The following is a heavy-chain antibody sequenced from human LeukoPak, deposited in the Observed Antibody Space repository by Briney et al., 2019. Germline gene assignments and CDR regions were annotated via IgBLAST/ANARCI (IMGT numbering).Heavy chain of an antibody. D-gene: IGHD5-18*01. CDR3: AREGYSYGIPHGY. CDR2: ISSSSSYI. J-gene: IGHJ4*02. CDR1: GFTFSSYS. V-gene: IGHV3-21*01. Sequence: GGSLRLSCAASGFTFSSYSMNWVRQAPGKGLEWVSSISSSSSYIYYADSVKGRFTISRDNAKNSLYLQMNSLRAEDTAVYYCAREGYSYGIPHGYWGQGTLVTVSS.